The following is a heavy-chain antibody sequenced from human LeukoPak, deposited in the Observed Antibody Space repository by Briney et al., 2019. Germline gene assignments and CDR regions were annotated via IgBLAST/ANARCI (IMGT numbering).Heavy chain of an antibody. J-gene: IGHJ4*02. CDR3: ARNHPRIAAAGTVDY. CDR2: IYYSGST. V-gene: IGHV4-59*12. D-gene: IGHD6-13*01. CDR1: GGSISSYY. Sequence: SETLSLTCTVSGGSISSYYWSWIRQPPGKGLEWIGYIYYSGSTNYNPSLKSRVTISVDTSKNQFSLKLSSVTAADTAVYYCARNHPRIAAAGTVDYWGQGTLVTVSS.